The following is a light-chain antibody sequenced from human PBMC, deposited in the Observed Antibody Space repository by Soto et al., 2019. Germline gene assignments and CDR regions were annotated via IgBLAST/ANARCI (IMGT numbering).Light chain of an antibody. CDR3: QQYNDWFSIT. V-gene: IGKV3-15*01. Sequence: ELVVTQSPATLSVSPGERATLSCSASQSVSSDLAWYRQRPGQAPRLVIYDTSTRATGVPARFSGSGSGTEFTLTISSLQYEDFGVYYCQQYNDWFSITFGQGTRLEIK. CDR1: QSVSSD. J-gene: IGKJ5*01. CDR2: DTS.